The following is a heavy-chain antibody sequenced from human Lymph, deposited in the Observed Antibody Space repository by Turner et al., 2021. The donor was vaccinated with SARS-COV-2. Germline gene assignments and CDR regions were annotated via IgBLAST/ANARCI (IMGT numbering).Heavy chain of an antibody. CDR3: ARETVNNWVDP. D-gene: IGHD2-21*02. CDR1: GGSMNSNY. CDR2: IYYRGST. Sequence: QVQLQESGPRLVKPLETLSLTCTASGGSMNSNYWSWIRQPPGKRLEWIGYIYYRGSTNYNPSLKSRVTRSVDTSKNQFSLKLTSVTAADTAIYCCARETVNNWVDPWGQGILVTVSS. J-gene: IGHJ5*02. V-gene: IGHV4-59*01.